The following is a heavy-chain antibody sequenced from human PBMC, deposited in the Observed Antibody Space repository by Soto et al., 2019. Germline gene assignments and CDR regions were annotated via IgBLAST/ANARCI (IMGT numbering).Heavy chain of an antibody. D-gene: IGHD2-15*01. V-gene: IGHV3-43*01. CDR2: ISWDGGST. J-gene: IGHJ6*02. CDR3: AKDGVRYGGNRRYYYYGMDI. Sequence: PGGSLRLSCAASGFTFDDYTMHWVRQAPGKGLEWVSLISWDGGSTYYADSVKGRFTISRDNSKNSLYLQMNSLRTEDTALYYCAKDGVRYGGNRRYYYYGMDIWGPGTTVTVSS. CDR1: GFTFDDYT.